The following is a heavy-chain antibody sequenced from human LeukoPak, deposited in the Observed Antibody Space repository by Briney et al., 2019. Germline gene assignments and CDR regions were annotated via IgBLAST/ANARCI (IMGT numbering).Heavy chain of an antibody. V-gene: IGHV3-48*01. D-gene: IGHD3-22*01. J-gene: IGHJ3*02. Sequence: GGSLRLSCAASGFTFSSYSVNWVRQAPGKGLEWVSYISSSSSTIYYADSVKGRFTISRDNAKNSLYLQMNSLRAEDTAVYYCARGGGYYYRGAFDIWGQGTMVTVSS. CDR1: GFTFSSYS. CDR2: ISSSSSTI. CDR3: ARGGGYYYRGAFDI.